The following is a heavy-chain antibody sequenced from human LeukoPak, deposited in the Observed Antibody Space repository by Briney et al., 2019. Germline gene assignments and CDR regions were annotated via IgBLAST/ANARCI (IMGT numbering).Heavy chain of an antibody. Sequence: PSETLSLTCTVSGGSISSYYWSWIRQPPGKGLEWIGYIYYSGSTNYNPSLKSRVTISVDTSKNQFSLKLSSVTAADTAVYYCARHISSSWYFGYWGQGTLVTVSS. V-gene: IGHV4-59*01. D-gene: IGHD6-13*01. CDR2: IYYSGST. CDR3: ARHISSSWYFGY. J-gene: IGHJ4*02. CDR1: GGSISSYY.